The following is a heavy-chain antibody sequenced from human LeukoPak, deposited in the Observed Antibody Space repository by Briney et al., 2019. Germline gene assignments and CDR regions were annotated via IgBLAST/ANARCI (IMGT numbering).Heavy chain of an antibody. V-gene: IGHV4-39*01. CDR3: ARIGRDGYSYRDY. Sequence: SETLSLTCTVSGGSISSSSYYWGWIRQPPGKGLEWIGSIYYSGSTYYNPSLKSRVTISVDTSKNQFSLKLSSVAAADTAVYYCARIGRDGYSYRDYWGQGTLVTVSS. J-gene: IGHJ4*02. CDR2: IYYSGST. D-gene: IGHD5-24*01. CDR1: GGSISSSSYY.